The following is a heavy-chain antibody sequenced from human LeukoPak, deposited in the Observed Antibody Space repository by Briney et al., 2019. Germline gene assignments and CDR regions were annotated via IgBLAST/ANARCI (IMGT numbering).Heavy chain of an antibody. CDR1: GGSFSGYY. Sequence: SETLSLTCAVYGGSFSGYYWSWIRQPPGKGLEWIGEINHSGSTNYNPSLKSRVTISVDTSKNQFSLKLTSVTAADTAVYYRASSISIATRPGSWFDPWGQGTLVTVSS. CDR2: INHSGST. V-gene: IGHV4-34*01. D-gene: IGHD6-6*01. J-gene: IGHJ5*02. CDR3: ASSISIATRPGSWFDP.